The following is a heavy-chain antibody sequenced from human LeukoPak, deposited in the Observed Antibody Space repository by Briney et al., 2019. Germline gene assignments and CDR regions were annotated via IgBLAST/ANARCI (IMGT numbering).Heavy chain of an antibody. J-gene: IGHJ4*02. Sequence: PSETLSLTCTVSGASMSTRGYYWTWIRQPAGKGLEWIGRISPSGSTNYNPSLTSRVTISVDTSKNQFSLKLSFVTAADTAVYYCARVSYQEGVDYWGQGTLVTVSS. CDR1: GASMSTRGYY. V-gene: IGHV4-61*02. CDR3: ARVSYQEGVDY. D-gene: IGHD2-2*01. CDR2: ISPSGST.